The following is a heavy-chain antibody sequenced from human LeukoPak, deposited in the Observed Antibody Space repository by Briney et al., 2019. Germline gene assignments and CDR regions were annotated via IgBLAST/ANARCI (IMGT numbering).Heavy chain of an antibody. D-gene: IGHD3-3*01. CDR1: GFTVSSNY. V-gene: IGHV3-23*01. Sequence: GGSLRLSCAASGFTVSSNYMSWVRQAPGKGLEWVSTISVGAEYIFYADSVKGRFTISRDGSNNALYLQMHSLRAEDTALYYCASGPPFLKYFEYWGQGTLVTVSS. CDR3: ASGPPFLKYFEY. CDR2: ISVGAEYI. J-gene: IGHJ4*02.